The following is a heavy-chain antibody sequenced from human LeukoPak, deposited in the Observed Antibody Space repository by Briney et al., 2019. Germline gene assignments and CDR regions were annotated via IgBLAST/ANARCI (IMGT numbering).Heavy chain of an antibody. CDR2: IYYSGST. D-gene: IGHD6-19*01. CDR3: ARRVPRNIAVAGIDY. V-gene: IGHV4-39*01. CDR1: GGSISSSSYY. Sequence: NPSETLSLTCTVSGGSISSSSYYWGWIRQPPGKGLEWIGSIYYSGSTYYNPSLKSRVTISVDTSKNQFSLKLSSVTAADTAVYYCARRVPRNIAVAGIDYWGQGTLVTVSS. J-gene: IGHJ4*02.